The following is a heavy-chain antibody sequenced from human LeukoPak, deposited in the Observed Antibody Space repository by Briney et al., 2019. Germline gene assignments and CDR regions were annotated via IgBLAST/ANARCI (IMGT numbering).Heavy chain of an antibody. D-gene: IGHD3-3*01. Sequence: SETLSLTCAVYGGSFSDYYWSWIRQPPGKGLEWIGEINHSGSTDYNPSLKSRVTISVDTSKNQSSLKLSSMTAADTVVYFCGVRSFWGQGTTVTVSS. J-gene: IGHJ6*02. V-gene: IGHV4-34*01. CDR2: INHSGST. CDR3: GVRSF. CDR1: GGSFSDYY.